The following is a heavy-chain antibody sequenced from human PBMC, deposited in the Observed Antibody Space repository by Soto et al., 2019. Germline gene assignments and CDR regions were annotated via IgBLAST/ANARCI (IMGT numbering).Heavy chain of an antibody. V-gene: IGHV4-39*01. J-gene: IGHJ4*02. CDR2: VCYRGTT. CDR3: ARQGEHSSSYFFDS. CDR1: GDSIDTSSYC. Sequence: QLQLQESGPGLVKPSETLSLTCTVSGDSIDTSSYCWGWIRQPPGKGLEWIGSVCYRGTTYYNPSLKSRITISVYTSKRQFSLKLSSVTAADTAVFYCARQGEHSSSYFFDSWGQGTLVTVSS. D-gene: IGHD6-6*01.